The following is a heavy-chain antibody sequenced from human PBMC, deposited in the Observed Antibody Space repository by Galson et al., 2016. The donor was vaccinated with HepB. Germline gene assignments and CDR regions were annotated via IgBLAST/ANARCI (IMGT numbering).Heavy chain of an antibody. V-gene: IGHV3-53*01. Sequence: SLRLSCAASGFTVSSNYMSWVRQAPGKGLEWVSIIYGGGSTYYVDSVKGRFTISRDNSKNTLYLQMNTLIAEDTAVYFCAGGYNYGYPLDYWGQGTLVTVSS. CDR3: AGGYNYGYPLDY. CDR1: GFTVSSNY. J-gene: IGHJ4*02. CDR2: IYGGGST. D-gene: IGHD5-18*01.